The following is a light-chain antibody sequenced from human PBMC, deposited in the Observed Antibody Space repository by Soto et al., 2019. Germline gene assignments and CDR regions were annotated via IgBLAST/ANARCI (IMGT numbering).Light chain of an antibody. Sequence: IPLTQSPSSLSASVGDRVTITCRASQGISSYLAWYQQKPGKAPKLLIYAASTLQSGVPSRFSGSGSGTDFTLAISSLQPEDFATYYCQQLNSYPSITFGQGTRLEIK. J-gene: IGKJ5*01. V-gene: IGKV1-9*01. CDR2: AAS. CDR3: QQLNSYPSIT. CDR1: QGISSY.